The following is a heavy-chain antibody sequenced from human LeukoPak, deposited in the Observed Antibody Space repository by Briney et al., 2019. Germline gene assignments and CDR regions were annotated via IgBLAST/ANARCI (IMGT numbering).Heavy chain of an antibody. CDR2: INTDGSST. CDR1: GFTFSNYW. D-gene: IGHD5-18*01. V-gene: IGHV3-74*01. CDR3: ASTTMAIPGDY. Sequence: GGSLRLSCAASGFTFSNYWMHWVRQAPGKGLVWVSRINTDGSSTNYADSVKGRFTISRGNAKNTLYLQMNSLRGEDTAVYYCASTTMAIPGDYWGQGTLVTVSS. J-gene: IGHJ4*02.